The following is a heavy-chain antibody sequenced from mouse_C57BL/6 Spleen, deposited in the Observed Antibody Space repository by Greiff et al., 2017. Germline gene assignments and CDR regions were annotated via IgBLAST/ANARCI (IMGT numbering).Heavy chain of an antibody. CDR1: GFTFSDYG. J-gene: IGHJ1*03. CDR3: ARRSYSNYDWYFDV. Sequence: EVHLVESGGGLVQPGGSLKLSCAASGFTFSDYGMAWVRQAPRKGPEWVAFISNLAYSIYYADTVTGRFTISRENAKNTLYLEMSSLRSEDTAMYYCARRSYSNYDWYFDVWGTGTTVTVSS. D-gene: IGHD2-5*01. V-gene: IGHV5-15*01. CDR2: ISNLAYSI.